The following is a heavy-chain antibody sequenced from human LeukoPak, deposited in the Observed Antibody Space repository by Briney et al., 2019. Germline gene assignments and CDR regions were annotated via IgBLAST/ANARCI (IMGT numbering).Heavy chain of an antibody. J-gene: IGHJ6*03. CDR2: INHRGST. CDR3: ARGDDHHGSGNTHYYYSYIDV. V-gene: IGHV4-34*01. D-gene: IGHD3-10*01. CDR1: GVSFSGYY. Sequence: SETLSLTCAVYGVSFSGYYGRWLRQPPGEGGEGMGEINHRGSTKYNPSLESPLTISVATSKNQFSLKLRSVTAADTAVYYCARGDDHHGSGNTHYYYSYIDVWGKGTPVTVSS.